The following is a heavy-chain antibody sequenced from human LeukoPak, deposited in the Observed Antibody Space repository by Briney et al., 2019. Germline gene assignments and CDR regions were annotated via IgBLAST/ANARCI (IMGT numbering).Heavy chain of an antibody. Sequence: GASVKVSCKASGFTFTSYGISWVRQAPGQGLEWMGWISAYNGNTNYAQKLQGRVTMTTDTSTSTAYMELSSLRSEDTAVYYCARGSNVLRFLEEAHLFDYWGQGTLVTVSS. J-gene: IGHJ4*02. CDR1: GFTFTSYG. CDR2: ISAYNGNT. D-gene: IGHD3-3*01. CDR3: ARGSNVLRFLEEAHLFDY. V-gene: IGHV1-18*01.